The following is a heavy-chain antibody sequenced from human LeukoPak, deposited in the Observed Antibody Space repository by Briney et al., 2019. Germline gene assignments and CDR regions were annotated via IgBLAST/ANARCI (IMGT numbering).Heavy chain of an antibody. D-gene: IGHD1-26*01. CDR2: IYYSGST. Sequence: PSQTLSLTCTVSGGSISSGGYYWSRIRQHPGKGLEWIGYIYYSGSTYYNPSLKSRVTISVDTSKNQFSLKLSSVTAADTPVYYCARVVTRRHNWFDPWGQGTLVTVSS. J-gene: IGHJ5*02. CDR1: GGSISSGGYY. CDR3: ARVVTRRHNWFDP. V-gene: IGHV4-31*03.